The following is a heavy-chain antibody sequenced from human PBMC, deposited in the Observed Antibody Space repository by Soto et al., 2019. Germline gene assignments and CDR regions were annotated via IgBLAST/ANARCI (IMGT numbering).Heavy chain of an antibody. D-gene: IGHD3-10*01. CDR1: GFTFSDSA. CDR3: AILSGIVSPNFDH. CDR2: IRNKANGYAT. J-gene: IGHJ4*02. V-gene: IGHV3-73*01. Sequence: PGGSLRLSCAASGFTFSDSAMHWVRQASGNGLEWVGRIRNKANGYATAYSASVKGRFTISRDDSNNMAYLQMSSLETEDTALYYCAILSGIVSPNFDHWGQGALVTVS.